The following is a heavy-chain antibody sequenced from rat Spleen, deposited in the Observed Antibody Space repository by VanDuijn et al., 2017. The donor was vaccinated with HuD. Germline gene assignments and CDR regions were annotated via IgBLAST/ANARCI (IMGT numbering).Heavy chain of an antibody. CDR1: GSTFSDYN. D-gene: IGHD1-10*01. CDR2: ISYDGSST. V-gene: IGHV5-7*01. CDR3: ARHNVTTGDYFDY. Sequence: EVQLVESDGGLVQPGRSLKLSCATSGSTFSDYNMAWVRQAPKTGLERVAIISYDGSSTYYLDSVKGRFTISRENTKSTLYLQMDSLKSEDTATYYCARHNVTTGDYFDYWGQGVMVTVSS. J-gene: IGHJ2*01.